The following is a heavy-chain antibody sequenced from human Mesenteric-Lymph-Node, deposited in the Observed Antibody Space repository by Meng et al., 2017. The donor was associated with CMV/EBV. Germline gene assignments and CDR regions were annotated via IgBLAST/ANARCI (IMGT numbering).Heavy chain of an antibody. CDR1: GITFSSYA. Sequence: GESLKISCAASGITFSSYAMTWVRQAPGKGLEWVSTISGSGGGTYYADSVKARFTISRDNSKNKVYLQVNSLRAEDTALYYCAKGRGVVPATMGGAYDDYSILDVWGQGTTVTVSS. CDR3: AKGRGVVPATMGGAYDDYSILDV. D-gene: IGHD2-2*01. CDR2: ISGSGGGT. V-gene: IGHV3-23*01. J-gene: IGHJ6*02.